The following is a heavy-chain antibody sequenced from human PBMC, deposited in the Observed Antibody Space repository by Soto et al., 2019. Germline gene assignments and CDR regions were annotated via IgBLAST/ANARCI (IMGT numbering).Heavy chain of an antibody. D-gene: IGHD5-18*01. CDR3: TRHGGGYSLHYFDY. CDR2: IRSKANSYAT. CDR1: GFTFSGSA. J-gene: IGHJ4*02. V-gene: IGHV3-73*01. Sequence: GGSLRLSCAASGFTFSGSAMHWVRQASGKGLEWVGRIRSKANSYATAYAASVKGRFTISRDDSKNTAYLQMNSLKTEDTAVYYCTRHGGGYSLHYFDYWGQGTLVTVSS.